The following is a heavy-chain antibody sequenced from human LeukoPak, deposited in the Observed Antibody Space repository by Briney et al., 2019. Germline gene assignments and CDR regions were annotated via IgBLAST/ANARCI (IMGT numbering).Heavy chain of an antibody. V-gene: IGHV4-30-4*08. CDR2: IYYSGST. D-gene: IGHD2-2*01. J-gene: IGHJ4*02. CDR1: GGSISSGDYY. Sequence: SGTLSLTCTVSGGSISSGDYYWSWIRQPPGKGLEWIGYIYYSGSTYYNPSLKSRVTISVDTSRNQFSLKLGSVTAADTAVYYCARQGYCSSTSCYNRGFFDYWGQGTLVTVSS. CDR3: ARQGYCSSTSCYNRGFFDY.